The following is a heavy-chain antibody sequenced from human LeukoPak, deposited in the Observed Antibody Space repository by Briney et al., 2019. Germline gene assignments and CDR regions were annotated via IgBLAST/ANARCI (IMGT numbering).Heavy chain of an antibody. CDR3: ARSRSLHDY. CDR2: INQEGSEK. J-gene: IGHJ4*02. CDR1: GFTFSSYW. V-gene: IGHV3-7*01. Sequence: GGSLRLSCAASGFTFSSYWMSWVRQAPGKGLEWVANINQEGSEKYYVDSVKGRFTISRDNAKNSLYLQMNSLGTEDTALYYCARSRSLHDYWGQGTLVTVSS.